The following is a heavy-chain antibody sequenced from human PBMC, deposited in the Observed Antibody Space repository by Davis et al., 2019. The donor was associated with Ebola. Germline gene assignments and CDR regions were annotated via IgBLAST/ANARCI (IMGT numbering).Heavy chain of an antibody. J-gene: IGHJ6*04. CDR3: AKGGSGWPSDYSYGMGV. CDR2: VTSSGGGT. V-gene: IGHV3-23*01. D-gene: IGHD6-19*01. CDR1: GFTSSSYA. Sequence: GGSLRLSSAASGFTSSSYAMTWARQAPGTGLEWVSAVTSSGGGTYYADSVKGRFTISRDNSKNTLYLQMNSLRVEDTAVYYCAKGGSGWPSDYSYGMGVWGKGTTVTVSS.